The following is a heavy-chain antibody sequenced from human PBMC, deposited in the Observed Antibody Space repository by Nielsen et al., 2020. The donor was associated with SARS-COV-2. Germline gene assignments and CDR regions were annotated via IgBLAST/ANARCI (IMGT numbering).Heavy chain of an antibody. CDR2: ISSGSSTI. CDR1: GFTFSSYS. Sequence: GGSLRLSCAASGFTFSSYSMNWVRQAPGRGLEWVSYISSGSSTIYYADSVKGRFTISRDNAKNSLYLQMNSLRAEDTAVYYCAIRGYSYGFIDYFDYWGQGTLVTVSS. V-gene: IGHV3-48*04. J-gene: IGHJ4*02. D-gene: IGHD5-18*01. CDR3: AIRGYSYGFIDYFDY.